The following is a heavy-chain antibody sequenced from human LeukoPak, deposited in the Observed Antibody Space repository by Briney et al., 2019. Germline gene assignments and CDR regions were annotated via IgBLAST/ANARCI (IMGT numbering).Heavy chain of an antibody. CDR3: ARPYHTVWTGGLAY. CDR1: GGSINGYY. V-gene: IGHV4-4*09. J-gene: IGHJ4*02. CDR2: IHNSGNT. D-gene: IGHD1-1*01. Sequence: SETLSLTCTVSGGSINGYYWTWMRQPPGKGLEWIGNIHNSGNTNYNPSLKSRVTISLDTSKDQFSLKLSSVTAADTAVYYCARPYHTVWTGGLAYWGPGTLVTVSS.